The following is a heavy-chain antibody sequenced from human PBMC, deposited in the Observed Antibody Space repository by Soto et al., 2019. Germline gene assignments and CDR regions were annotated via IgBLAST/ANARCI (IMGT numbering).Heavy chain of an antibody. Sequence: QVQLVQSGAEVKKPGASVKVSCKASGYTFSGYALRWVRHAPGQGLEWMGWISDYNGNTDYAQKFQGRVTMTTDTSTRTAYMELRSLTSDDAAVYYGARTFGDYGDYSWSLRYWGQGTLVTVSS. J-gene: IGHJ4*02. CDR2: ISDYNGNT. CDR3: ARTFGDYGDYSWSLRY. CDR1: GYTFSGYA. V-gene: IGHV1-18*01. D-gene: IGHD4-17*01.